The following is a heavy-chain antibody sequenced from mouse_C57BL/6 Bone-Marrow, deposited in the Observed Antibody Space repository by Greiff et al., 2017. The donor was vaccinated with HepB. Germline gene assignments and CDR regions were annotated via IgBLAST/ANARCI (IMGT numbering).Heavy chain of an antibody. V-gene: IGHV7-3*01. CDR1: GFTFTDYY. CDR3: ARYGELRHYAMDY. J-gene: IGHJ4*01. Sequence: EVKVVESGGGLVQPGGSLSLSCAASGFTFTDYYMSWVRQPPGKALEWLGFIRKKANGYTTEYSASVKGRFTISRDNSQSILYLQMNALRAEDSATYYCARYGELRHYAMDYWGQGTSVTVSS. CDR2: IRKKANGYTT. D-gene: IGHD1-3*01.